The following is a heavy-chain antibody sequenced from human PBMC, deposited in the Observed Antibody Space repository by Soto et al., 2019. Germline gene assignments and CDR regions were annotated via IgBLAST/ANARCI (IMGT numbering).Heavy chain of an antibody. CDR1: GDSISSDNYY. D-gene: IGHD2-8*01. CDR3: ARHPGYAVPSVYATYYFNY. Sequence: QLQLQESGPGLVKPSETLSLTCTVSGDSISSDNYYCGWIRQPPGKGLEWIGSIYYTGSTYYNPSLKRRVTMSVDTSKSQFSLTLCSVTAADTAVYYCARHPGYAVPSVYATYYFNYWGQGILVTVST. J-gene: IGHJ4*02. CDR2: IYYTGST. V-gene: IGHV4-39*01.